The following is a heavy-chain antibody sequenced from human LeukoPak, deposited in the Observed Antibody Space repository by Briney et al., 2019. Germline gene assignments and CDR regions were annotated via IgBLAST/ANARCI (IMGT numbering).Heavy chain of an antibody. D-gene: IGHD6-19*01. V-gene: IGHV3-53*01. J-gene: IGHJ3*02. CDR2: IHSGGDT. CDR3: ARIQTPIAVEDAFDI. CDR1: GFTVSSDF. Sequence: SGGSLRLSCAASGFTVSSDFMGWVRQPPGKGLEWVSIIHSGGDTYYADSVKGRFTISRDSSRTTLYLQMNSLRAEDTALYHCARIQTPIAVEDAFDIWGQGTMVTVSS.